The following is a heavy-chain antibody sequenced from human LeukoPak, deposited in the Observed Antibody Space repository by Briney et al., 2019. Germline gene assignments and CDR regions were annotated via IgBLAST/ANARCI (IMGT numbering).Heavy chain of an antibody. CDR3: AREDFRDLYDSGGYYRPADC. Sequence: VASVKVSCKASGGTFSSYAISWVRQAPGQWLEWMGGIIPIFGTANYAQKFQGRVTITADESTSTAYMELSSLRSEDTAVYYCAREDFRDLYDSGGYYRPADCWGQGTLVTVSS. CDR2: IIPIFGTA. CDR1: GGTFSSYA. V-gene: IGHV1-69*13. D-gene: IGHD3-22*01. J-gene: IGHJ4*02.